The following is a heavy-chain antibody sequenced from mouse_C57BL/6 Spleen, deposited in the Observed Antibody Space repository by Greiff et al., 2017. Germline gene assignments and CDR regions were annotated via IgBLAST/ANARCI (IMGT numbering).Heavy chain of an antibody. V-gene: IGHV1-72*01. CDR3: ASDRDYYAMDY. Sequence: VQLQQSGAELVKPGASVKLSCKASGYTFTSYWMRWVKQRPGRGLEWIGSIDPNSGGTKYNENFKSKATLTVDKPSSTAYMQLSSLTSEDSAVYYCASDRDYYAMDYWGQGTSVTVAS. CDR1: GYTFTSYW. CDR2: IDPNSGGT. J-gene: IGHJ4*01.